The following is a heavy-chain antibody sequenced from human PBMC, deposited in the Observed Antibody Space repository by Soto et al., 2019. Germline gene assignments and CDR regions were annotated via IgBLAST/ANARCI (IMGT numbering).Heavy chain of an antibody. CDR1: ICVYA. J-gene: IGHJ5*02. CDR3: AKDNKGYYDSSGYLNWFDP. Sequence: ICVYAISWKQQAPGKGLECVAVISYDGSNKYYADSVKGRFTISRDNSKNTLYLQMNSLRAEDTAVYYCAKDNKGYYDSSGYLNWFDPWGQGTLVTVSS. CDR2: ISYDGSNK. D-gene: IGHD3-22*01. V-gene: IGHV3-30*18.